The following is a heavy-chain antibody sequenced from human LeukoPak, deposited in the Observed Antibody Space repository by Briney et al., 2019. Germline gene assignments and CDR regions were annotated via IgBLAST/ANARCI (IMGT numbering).Heavy chain of an antibody. Sequence: GGSLRLSCAASGFTFDDYGMSWVRQAPGKGLEWVSGINWNGGSTGYADSVKGRFTISRDNSRNTLYLQMNSLRAEDTAVYYCAKDMGSGSYYEQGCFDLWGRGTLVTVSS. CDR2: INWNGGST. V-gene: IGHV3-20*04. J-gene: IGHJ2*01. CDR1: GFTFDDYG. D-gene: IGHD1-26*01. CDR3: AKDMGSGSYYEQGCFDL.